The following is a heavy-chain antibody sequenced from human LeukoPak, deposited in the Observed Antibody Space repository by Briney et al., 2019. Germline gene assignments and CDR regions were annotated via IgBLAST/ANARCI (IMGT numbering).Heavy chain of an antibody. D-gene: IGHD1-26*01. CDR1: GFTFSNAW. V-gene: IGHV3-15*01. CDR3: TTWSRMGGKLLSY. CDR2: IKSKTDGGTT. J-gene: IGHJ4*02. Sequence: GGSLRLSCAASGFTFSNAWMSWVRQAPGKGLEWVGRIKSKTDGGTTDYAAPVKGRFTISRDDSKNTLYLQMNSLKTEDTAVYYCTTWSRMGGKLLSYWGQGTLVTVSS.